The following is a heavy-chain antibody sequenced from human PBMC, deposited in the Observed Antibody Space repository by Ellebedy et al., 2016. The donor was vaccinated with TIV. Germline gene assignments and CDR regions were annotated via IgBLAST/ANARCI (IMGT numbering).Heavy chain of an antibody. Sequence: SETLSLTCTVSGGSLSSSPYYWGWIRQSPGKGLEWIGTVYYSGNTYYNPSLKIRVTISVDTSMNRFSLELNSVTAADTAVYYCARRTDSGSYYDYFNHWGQGTRVTVSS. CDR2: VYYSGNT. J-gene: IGHJ4*02. V-gene: IGHV4-39*01. CDR1: GGSLSSSPYY. CDR3: ARRTDSGSYYDYFNH. D-gene: IGHD1-26*01.